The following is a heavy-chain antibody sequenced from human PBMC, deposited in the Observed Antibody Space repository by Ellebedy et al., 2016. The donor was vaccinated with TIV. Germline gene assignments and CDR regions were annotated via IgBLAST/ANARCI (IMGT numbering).Heavy chain of an antibody. CDR3: AKIPTSVTKPSEVFFDY. CDR1: GLTFSSYA. D-gene: IGHD4-11*01. J-gene: IGHJ4*02. CDR2: TTAGGDRT. Sequence: GESLKISXAASGLTFSSYAMSWVRQAPGKGLEWVSGTTAGGDRTYYTDSVKGRFTISRDNSKNTLFLQMNSLRAEDTAVYHCAKIPTSVTKPSEVFFDYWGQGTLVTVSS. V-gene: IGHV3-23*01.